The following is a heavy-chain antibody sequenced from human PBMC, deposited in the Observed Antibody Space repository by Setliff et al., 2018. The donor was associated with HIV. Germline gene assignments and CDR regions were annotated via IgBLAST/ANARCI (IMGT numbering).Heavy chain of an antibody. CDR3: ARDLRSSHGSPNYFDY. D-gene: IGHD2-15*01. Sequence: ASVKVSCKASGGTFSCYAISWVRQAPGQGLEWMGGIIPMLGIANYAQKFQGRVTITADKSTSTAYMELNSLRAEETAVYYCARDLRSSHGSPNYFDYWGRGALVTVSS. CDR2: IIPMLGIA. CDR1: GGTFSCYA. V-gene: IGHV1-69*10. J-gene: IGHJ4*02.